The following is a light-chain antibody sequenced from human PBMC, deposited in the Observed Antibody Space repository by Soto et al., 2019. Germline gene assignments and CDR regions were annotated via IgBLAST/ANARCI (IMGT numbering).Light chain of an antibody. V-gene: IGKV3-20*01. CDR3: QQYGSSGT. Sequence: EIVFTQSPGTLSLSPVERATLSCRASQSVSISLAWYQQKPGQAPRLLIYGASNRATGIPDRFSGSGSGTDFTLTISRLEPEDFAVYYCQQYGSSGTFGQGTKVDIK. CDR2: GAS. CDR1: QSVSIS. J-gene: IGKJ1*01.